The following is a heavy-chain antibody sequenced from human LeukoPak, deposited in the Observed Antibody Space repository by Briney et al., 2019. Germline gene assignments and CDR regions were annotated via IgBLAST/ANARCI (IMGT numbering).Heavy chain of an antibody. CDR3: ATYRQVLLPFES. CDR2: IKSPGDTT. D-gene: IGHD5-18*01. Sequence: GGSLRLSCAASGFTLSTFGMTWVRQAPGKGLEWVSTIKSPGDTTYYADSVKGRFTISRDNSKNTLYLQMNSLRAEDTAIYYCATYRQVLLPFESWGQGTLVTVSS. CDR1: GFTLSTFG. J-gene: IGHJ4*02. V-gene: IGHV3-23*01.